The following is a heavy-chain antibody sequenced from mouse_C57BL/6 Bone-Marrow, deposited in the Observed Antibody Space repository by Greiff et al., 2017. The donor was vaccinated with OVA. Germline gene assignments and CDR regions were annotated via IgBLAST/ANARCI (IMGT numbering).Heavy chain of an antibody. D-gene: IGHD2-2*01. V-gene: IGHV5-17*01. Sequence: EVQRVESGGGLVKPGGSLKLSCAASGFTFSDYGMHWVRQAPEKGLEWVAYISSGSSTIYYADTVKGRFTISRDNAKNTLFLQMTSLRSEDTAMYYCARNGWAYWGQGTLVTVSA. CDR1: GFTFSDYG. CDR2: ISSGSSTI. CDR3: ARNGWAY. J-gene: IGHJ3*01.